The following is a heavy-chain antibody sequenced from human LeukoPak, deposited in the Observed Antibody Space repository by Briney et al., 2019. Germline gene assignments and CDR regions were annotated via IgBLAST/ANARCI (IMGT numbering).Heavy chain of an antibody. CDR2: IYYSGST. J-gene: IGHJ1*01. CDR3: AREDVVTAIPEYFQH. CDR1: GGSISSSSYY. Sequence: SETLSLTCTVSGGSISSSSYYWGWIRQPPGKGLEWIGSIYYSGSTYYNPSLKSRVTISVDTSKNQSSLKLSSVTAADTAVYYCAREDVVTAIPEYFQHWGQGTLVTVSS. V-gene: IGHV4-39*02. D-gene: IGHD2-21*02.